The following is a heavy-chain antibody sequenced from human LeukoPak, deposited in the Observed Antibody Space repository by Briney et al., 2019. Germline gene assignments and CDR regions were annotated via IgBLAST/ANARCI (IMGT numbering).Heavy chain of an antibody. Sequence: GGSLRLSCLASGFTFTDYAMSWVRQAPGKGLEWVSSISDGGDTTYYIDSVRDRFTVSRDNRRNFFYLQMHSLKAEDTALYFCAKDGAQPGFYFDFWGQGALVTVSS. CDR2: ISDGGDTT. D-gene: IGHD1-26*01. J-gene: IGHJ4*02. CDR3: AKDGAQPGFYFDF. CDR1: GFTFTDYA. V-gene: IGHV3-23*01.